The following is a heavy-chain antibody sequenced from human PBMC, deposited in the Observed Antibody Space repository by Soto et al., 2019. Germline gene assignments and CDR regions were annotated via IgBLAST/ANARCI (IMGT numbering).Heavy chain of an antibody. CDR2: VSSTGST. J-gene: IGHJ5*02. D-gene: IGHD3-22*01. V-gene: IGHV4-59*01. CDR1: GGSLNSYD. Sequence: SETLSLTCTVSGGSLNSYDWTWIRQSPGKGLEWIGYVSSTGSTNYNPSLKSRVILSLDTSTSEVSLSLTSVTAADAAVYFCARFSPPRKSYDSNPGWFDPWGQGIMVTVSS. CDR3: ARFSPPRKSYDSNPGWFDP.